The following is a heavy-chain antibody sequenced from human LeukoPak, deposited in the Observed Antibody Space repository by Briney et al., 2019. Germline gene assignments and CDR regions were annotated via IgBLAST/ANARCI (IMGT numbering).Heavy chain of an antibody. CDR2: INPSGGST. J-gene: IGHJ4*02. V-gene: IGHV1-46*01. Sequence: ASVKVSCKASGYTFTSYYMHWVRQAPGQGLGWMGIINPSGGSTSYAQKFQGRVTMTRDTSTSTVYMELSSLGSEDTAVYYCARESSYCSSTSCHFDYWGQGTLVTVSS. CDR3: ARESSYCSSTSCHFDY. CDR1: GYTFTSYY. D-gene: IGHD2-2*01.